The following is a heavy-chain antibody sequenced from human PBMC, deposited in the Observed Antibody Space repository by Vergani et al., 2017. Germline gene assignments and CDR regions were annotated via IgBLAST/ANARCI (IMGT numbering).Heavy chain of an antibody. Sequence: EVQLVESGGSLVKPGGSLRLSCAASGFSFTTYSMNWVRQAPGKGLEWVSSLSSSSRYIYYADSVKGRFTVSRDNATNSLYLQMNSLRAEDTAVYYCARVQGDYEYYYYYYMDVWGTGTTVTVSS. D-gene: IGHD4-17*01. V-gene: IGHV3-21*01. J-gene: IGHJ6*03. CDR2: LSSSSRYI. CDR1: GFSFTTYS. CDR3: ARVQGDYEYYYYYYMDV.